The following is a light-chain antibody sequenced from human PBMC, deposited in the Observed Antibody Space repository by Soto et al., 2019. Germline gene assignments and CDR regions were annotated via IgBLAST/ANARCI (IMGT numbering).Light chain of an antibody. V-gene: IGKV3-20*01. CDR2: AS. Sequence: EIVLTQSPGTLSLSPGERATLSCRASQSFSHSYLAWYQQKPGQAPRPLIYASSRATGIPDRFSGSGSGTDFTLTISRLEREDFAVYYCQHYGTSALFGPGTTVDIK. CDR1: QSFSHSY. J-gene: IGKJ3*01. CDR3: QHYGTSAL.